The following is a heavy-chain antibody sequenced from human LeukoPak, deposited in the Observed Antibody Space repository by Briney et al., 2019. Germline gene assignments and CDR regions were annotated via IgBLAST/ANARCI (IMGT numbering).Heavy chain of an antibody. Sequence: ASVKVSCKASGGTFSSYAFSWVRQAPGQGLEWMGGIIPLYGTANYAQRFQGRVTITADESTSTAYMELSSLRSEDTAVYYCARGPFHDYGDYVWGGAGPYYFDYWGQGTLVTVPS. CDR3: ARGPFHDYGDYVWGGAGPYYFDY. V-gene: IGHV1-69*13. D-gene: IGHD4-17*01. CDR2: IIPLYGTA. J-gene: IGHJ4*02. CDR1: GGTFSSYA.